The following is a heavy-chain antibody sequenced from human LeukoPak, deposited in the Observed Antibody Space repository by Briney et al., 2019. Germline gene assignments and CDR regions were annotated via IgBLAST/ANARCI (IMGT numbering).Heavy chain of an antibody. D-gene: IGHD6-6*01. CDR2: IIPIFGTA. CDR1: GGTFSSYA. V-gene: IGHV1-69*13. Sequence: SVKVSCKASGGTFSSYAISWVRQAPGQGLEWMGGIIPIFGTANYAQKLQGRVTITADESTSTAYMELSSLRSEDTAVYYCARDLYEYSSSSAPEPWGQGTLVTVSS. J-gene: IGHJ5*02. CDR3: ARDLYEYSSSSAPEP.